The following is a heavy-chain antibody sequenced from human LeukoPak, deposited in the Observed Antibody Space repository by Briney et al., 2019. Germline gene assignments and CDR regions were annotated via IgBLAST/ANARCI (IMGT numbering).Heavy chain of an antibody. V-gene: IGHV3-33*01. Sequence: GGSLRLSCAASGFTFSSYAVRWVRQAPGKGLEWVAVIWYDGSNKNYVDSVKGRFTISRDNSKNTLYLQMNSPRDEDTAVYYCARVAMSDSSGYCDYWGQGTLVTVSS. J-gene: IGHJ4*02. CDR3: ARVAMSDSSGYCDY. D-gene: IGHD3-22*01. CDR1: GFTFSSYA. CDR2: IWYDGSNK.